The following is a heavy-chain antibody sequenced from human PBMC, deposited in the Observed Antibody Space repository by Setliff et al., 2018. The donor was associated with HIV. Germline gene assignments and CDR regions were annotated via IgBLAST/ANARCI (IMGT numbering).Heavy chain of an antibody. D-gene: IGHD5-12*01. Sequence: GGSLRLSCAASGFTFSSYSMTWVRQAPGKGLEWVSSISSSSSYIYYADSIKGRFTISRDNAKSSLYLQMNSLRAEDTAVYYCTRVVGEGYNSVDYWGQGTLVTV. CDR1: GFTFSSYS. CDR2: ISSSSSYI. J-gene: IGHJ4*02. CDR3: TRVVGEGYNSVDY. V-gene: IGHV3-21*01.